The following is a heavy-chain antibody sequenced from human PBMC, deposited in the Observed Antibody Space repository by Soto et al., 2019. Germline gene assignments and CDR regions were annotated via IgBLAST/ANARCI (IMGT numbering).Heavy chain of an antibody. V-gene: IGHV4-4*02. J-gene: IGHJ5*02. CDR2: IYHSGNT. CDR1: GGSIIISNL. D-gene: IGHD1-26*01. CDR3: ATLPPRVVASLLPIPT. Sequence: TLSLTCAVSGGSIIISNLWTWVRKAPGKGLDWIGEIYHSGNTYYNPSLKGRVTITVDKSNNQFSLKLNSVTAADTAVYYCATLPPRVVASLLPIPTWGQGTLVTVSS.